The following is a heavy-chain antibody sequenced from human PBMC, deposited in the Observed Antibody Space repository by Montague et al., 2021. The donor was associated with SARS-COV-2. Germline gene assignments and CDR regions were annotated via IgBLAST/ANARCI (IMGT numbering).Heavy chain of an antibody. Sequence: SETLSLTCAVYGGSLSGHSWSWVRQAPEKGLEWIGDIGHTGSFKYNPSLKSRVTMSIDAAKNQFSLRMTSVTAADTSIYYRARGGTERSTTFGVVFFPLLDSWGQGTLVTVSS. CDR1: GGSLSGHS. J-gene: IGHJ4*02. V-gene: IGHV4-34*01. CDR2: IGHTGSF. CDR3: ARGGTERSTTFGVVFFPLLDS. D-gene: IGHD3-3*01.